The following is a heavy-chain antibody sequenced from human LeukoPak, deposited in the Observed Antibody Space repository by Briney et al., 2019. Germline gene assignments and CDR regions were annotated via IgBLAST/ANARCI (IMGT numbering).Heavy chain of an antibody. J-gene: IGHJ3*02. CDR1: GYSFTNYW. V-gene: IGHV5-10-1*01. Sequence: GESLRISCKGSGYSFTNYWISWVRQMPGRALEWMGRIDPSDSYTNYSPSFQGHVTISADKSISTAYLQGSSLRASDTAMYYCARLRSSAFDIWGQGTGVTVSS. CDR3: ARLRSSAFDI. CDR2: IDPSDSYT.